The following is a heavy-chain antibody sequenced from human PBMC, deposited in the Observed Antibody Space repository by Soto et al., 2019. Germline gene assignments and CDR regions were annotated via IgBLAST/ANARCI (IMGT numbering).Heavy chain of an antibody. V-gene: IGHV3-30*18. CDR3: AKDTAGSSGYYRRDYYYGMDV. Sequence: QVQLVESGGGVVQPGRSLRLSCAASGFTFSSYGMHWVRQAPGKGLEWVAVIPYDGSNKYYADSVKGRFTISRDNSKNTLYLQMNSLRAEDTAVYYCAKDTAGSSGYYRRDYYYGMDVWGQGTTVTVSS. D-gene: IGHD3-22*01. CDR2: IPYDGSNK. J-gene: IGHJ6*02. CDR1: GFTFSSYG.